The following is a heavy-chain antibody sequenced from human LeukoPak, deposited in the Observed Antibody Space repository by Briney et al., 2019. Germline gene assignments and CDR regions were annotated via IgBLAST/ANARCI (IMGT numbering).Heavy chain of an antibody. V-gene: IGHV3-73*01. CDR2: IRSKANSYAT. D-gene: IGHD3-22*01. J-gene: IGHJ4*02. CDR3: TRMDYYDSPFDY. Sequence: GGSLKLSCAASGFTFSGSAMHWVPQASGKGLEWVGRIRSKANSYATAYAASVKGRFTISRDDSKNTAYLQMNSLKTEDTAVYYCTRMDYYDSPFDYWGQGTLVTVSS. CDR1: GFTFSGSA.